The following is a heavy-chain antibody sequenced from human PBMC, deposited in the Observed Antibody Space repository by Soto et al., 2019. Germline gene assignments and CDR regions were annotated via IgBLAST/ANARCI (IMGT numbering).Heavy chain of an antibody. CDR1: GGSISSGDYY. CDR3: ARAQGSGFLVS. Sequence: QVQLQESGPGLVKPSQTLSLTCTDSGGSISSGDYYWSWIRQPPGKGLEWIGYIYYSGSSCYNPSLKSRATISVDTSKNQCSLKLSSVTAADTAVYYCARAQGSGFLVSWGQGTLVTVSS. D-gene: IGHD3-10*01. V-gene: IGHV4-30-4*01. J-gene: IGHJ4*02. CDR2: IYYSGSS.